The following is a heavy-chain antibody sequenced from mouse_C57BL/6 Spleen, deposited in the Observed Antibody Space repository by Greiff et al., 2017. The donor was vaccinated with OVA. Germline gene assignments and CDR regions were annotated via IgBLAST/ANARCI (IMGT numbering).Heavy chain of an antibody. CDR3: ARRDYGSSYYWYFDV. CDR1: GFTFTDYY. D-gene: IGHD1-1*01. J-gene: IGHJ1*03. V-gene: IGHV7-3*01. Sequence: EVKLMESGGGLVQPGGSLSLSCAASGFTFTDYYMSWVRQPPGKALEWLGFIRNKANGYTTEYSASVKGRFTISRDNSQSILYLQMKALRAEDSDTDYCARRDYGSSYYWYFDVWGKGTTVTVSS. CDR2: IRNKANGYTT.